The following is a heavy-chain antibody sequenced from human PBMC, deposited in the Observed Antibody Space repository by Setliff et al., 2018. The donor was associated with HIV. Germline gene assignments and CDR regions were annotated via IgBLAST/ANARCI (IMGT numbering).Heavy chain of an antibody. J-gene: IGHJ4*02. CDR3: ARSRPYNSALDY. Sequence: GGSLRLSCEASGFTVSSSYMAWVRQAPGKGLEWVSTIYSDGSTYHRDSVKGRFTLSRDNSKNTVYLQVCSLRPDDTAMYYCARSRPYNSALDYWGQGTLVTVSS. CDR2: IYSDGST. D-gene: IGHD6-25*01. V-gene: IGHV3-66*02. CDR1: GFTVSSSY.